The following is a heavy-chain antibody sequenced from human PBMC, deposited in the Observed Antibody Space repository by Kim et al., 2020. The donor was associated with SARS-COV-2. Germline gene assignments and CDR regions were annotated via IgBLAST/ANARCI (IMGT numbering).Heavy chain of an antibody. D-gene: IGHD1-26*01. Sequence: SETLSLTCTVSGGSISSSSYYWGWIRQPPGKGLEWIGSIYYSGSTYYNPSLKSRVTISVDTSKNQFSLKLSSVTAADTAVYYCARREWELLTWFDPWGQGTLSPSPQ. CDR2: IYYSGST. V-gene: IGHV4-39*01. CDR1: GGSISSSSYY. CDR3: ARREWELLTWFDP. J-gene: IGHJ5*02.